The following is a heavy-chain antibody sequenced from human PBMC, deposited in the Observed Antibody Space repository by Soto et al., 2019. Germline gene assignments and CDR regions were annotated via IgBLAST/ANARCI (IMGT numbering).Heavy chain of an antibody. CDR2: IYYSGST. Sequence: KPSETLSLTCTVSCGSISSSSYYWGWIRQPPGKGLEWIGSIYYSGSTYYSPSLKSRVTISVDTSKNQFSLKLSSVTAADTAVYYCARLFHTHNWFDPWGQGTLVTVSS. CDR1: CGSISSSSYY. J-gene: IGHJ5*02. D-gene: IGHD2-2*02. CDR3: ARLFHTHNWFDP. V-gene: IGHV4-39*01.